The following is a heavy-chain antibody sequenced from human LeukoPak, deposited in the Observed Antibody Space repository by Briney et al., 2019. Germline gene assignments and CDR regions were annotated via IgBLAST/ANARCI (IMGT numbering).Heavy chain of an antibody. J-gene: IGHJ4*02. V-gene: IGHV3-30*02. Sequence: HPGGSLRLSCAASGFTFSSYGMHWVRQAPGKGLEWVAFIRYDGNNKYYADSVKGRFTISRDNSKNTLYVQMNSLKPEDTAVYYCAKGEYNSSPADYWGQGTLVTVSS. CDR1: GFTFSSYG. CDR2: IRYDGNNK. D-gene: IGHD6-6*01. CDR3: AKGEYNSSPADY.